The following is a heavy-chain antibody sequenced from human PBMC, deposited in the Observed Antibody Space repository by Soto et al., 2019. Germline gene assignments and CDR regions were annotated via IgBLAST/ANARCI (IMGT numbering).Heavy chain of an antibody. V-gene: IGHV4-59*08. J-gene: IGHJ4*02. CDR3: ARHPLYCSSTSCYFGPFDY. CDR2: IYYSGST. CDR1: GGSISSYY. Sequence: QVQLQESGPGLVKPSETLSLTCTVSGGSISSYYWSWIRQPPGKGLEWIGYIYYSGSTNYNPSLKSRVTISVDTSKNQFSLKLSSVTAADTAVYYCARHPLYCSSTSCYFGPFDYWGQGTLVTVSS. D-gene: IGHD2-2*01.